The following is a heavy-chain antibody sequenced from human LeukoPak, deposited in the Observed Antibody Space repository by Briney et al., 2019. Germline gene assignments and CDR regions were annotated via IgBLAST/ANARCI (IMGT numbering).Heavy chain of an antibody. CDR1: GFTFRTYV. V-gene: IGHV3-33*08. D-gene: IGHD3-9*01. CDR3: TRDLMDYDVSTGLHHYYMDV. CDR2: IWFVGNKT. Sequence: GGSLRLSCAASGFTFRTYVIHWVRQAPGKGLECVAVIWFVGNKTHYADSVKGRFTISRDNSESTVSLQMNTLRVEDTAVYYCTRDLMDYDVSTGLHHYYMDVWGQGTTVTVSS. J-gene: IGHJ6*02.